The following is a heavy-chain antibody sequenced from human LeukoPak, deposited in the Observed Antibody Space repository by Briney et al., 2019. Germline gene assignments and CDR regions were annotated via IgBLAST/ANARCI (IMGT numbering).Heavy chain of an antibody. CDR2: IKSKTDGGTT. J-gene: IGHJ4*02. V-gene: IGHV3-15*01. CDR3: TTGIRPHGTTTYYDFWSGYLGPYYFDY. CDR1: GFTFSNAW. Sequence: GGSLRLSCAASGFTFSNAWMSWVRQAPGKGLEWVGRIKSKTDGGTTDYAAPVKGRFTISRDDSKNTLYLQMNSLKTEDTAVYYCTTGIRPHGTTTYYDFWSGYLGPYYFDYWGQGTLVTVSS. D-gene: IGHD3-3*01.